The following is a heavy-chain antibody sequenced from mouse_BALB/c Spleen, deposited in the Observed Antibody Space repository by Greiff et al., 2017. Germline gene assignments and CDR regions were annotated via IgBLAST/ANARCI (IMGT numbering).Heavy chain of an antibody. D-gene: IGHD2-2*01. CDR3: ARGEGYDGWYFDV. CDR1: GYTFTSYW. CDR2: INPSNGRT. J-gene: IGHJ1*01. Sequence: QVQLKQPGAELVKPGASVKLSCKASGYTFTSYWMHWVKQRPGQGLEWIGEINPSNGRTNYNEKFKSKATLTVDKSSSTAYMQLSSLTSEDSAVYYCARGEGYDGWYFDVWGAGTTVTVSS. V-gene: IGHV1S81*02.